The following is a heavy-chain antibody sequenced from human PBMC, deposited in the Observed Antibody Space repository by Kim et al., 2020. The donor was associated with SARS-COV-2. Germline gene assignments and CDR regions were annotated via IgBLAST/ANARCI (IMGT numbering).Heavy chain of an antibody. CDR1: GFTFSNYA. Sequence: GGSLRLSCAASGFTFSNYAMSWVRQAPGKGLEWVSAISGSGGSTYYADSVKGRFTISRDNSKNTLYLQMYSLRAEDTAVYFCAKDGEPYTSSWYYFDCWGQGTLVTVSS. D-gene: IGHD6-13*01. J-gene: IGHJ4*02. V-gene: IGHV3-23*01. CDR3: AKDGEPYTSSWYYFDC. CDR2: ISGSGGST.